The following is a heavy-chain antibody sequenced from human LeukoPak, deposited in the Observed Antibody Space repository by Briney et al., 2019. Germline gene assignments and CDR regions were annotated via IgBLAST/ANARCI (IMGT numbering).Heavy chain of an antibody. J-gene: IGHJ4*02. V-gene: IGHV3-30*02. Sequence: GGSLRLSCAASGFTFSSYGMHWVRQAPGKGLEWVAFIRYDGSNKYYADSVKGRFIISRDNSKNTLYLQMNSLRAEDTAVYYCAKDPGLLWFGEYYFDYWGQGTLVTVSS. CDR1: GFTFSSYG. CDR2: IRYDGSNK. CDR3: AKDPGLLWFGEYYFDY. D-gene: IGHD3-10*01.